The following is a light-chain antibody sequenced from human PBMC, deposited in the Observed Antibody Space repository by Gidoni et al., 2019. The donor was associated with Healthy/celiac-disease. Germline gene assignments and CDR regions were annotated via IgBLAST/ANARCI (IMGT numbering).Light chain of an antibody. V-gene: IGKV1-5*03. CDR3: QQYNSYSLT. CDR2: KAS. CDR1: QRISSW. Sequence: DIHVTQSPSTLSASVGDRVTITCRASQRISSWLAWYQQKPGKAPKLLIYKASSLESGVPSRFSGSGSGTEFTLTISSLQPDDFAIYYCQQYNSYSLTFGQGTKVEIK. J-gene: IGKJ1*01.